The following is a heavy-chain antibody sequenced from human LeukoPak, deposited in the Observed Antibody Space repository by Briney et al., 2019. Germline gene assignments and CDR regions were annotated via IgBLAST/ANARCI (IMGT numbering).Heavy chain of an antibody. CDR3: ARDYVSGSFGP. J-gene: IGHJ5*02. CDR1: GGSISSSYY. V-gene: IGHV4-39*02. D-gene: IGHD3-10*01. CDR2: IYYSGST. Sequence: SETLSLTCTVSGGSISSSYYWGWIRQPPGKGLEWIGSIYYSGSTYYNPSLKSRVTISVDTSKNHFSLKLSSVIAADTAVYYCARDYVSGSFGPWGQGTLVTVSS.